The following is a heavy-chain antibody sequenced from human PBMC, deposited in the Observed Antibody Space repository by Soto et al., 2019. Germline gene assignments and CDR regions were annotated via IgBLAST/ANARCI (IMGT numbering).Heavy chain of an antibody. CDR3: AREGASSYASRHFDN. D-gene: IGHD3-16*01. CDR2: IYGSGGT. V-gene: IGHV4-4*07. Sequence: QVQLQESGPGLVKASETLSLTCTVSGGSMFSYYWSWIRQPAGKGLEWIARIYGSGGTDYNPSHKSRVTMSLDTSKNKFSLRLTSVTAADTAVYYCAREGASSYASRHFDNWGPGTLVTVSS. J-gene: IGHJ4*02. CDR1: GGSMFSYY.